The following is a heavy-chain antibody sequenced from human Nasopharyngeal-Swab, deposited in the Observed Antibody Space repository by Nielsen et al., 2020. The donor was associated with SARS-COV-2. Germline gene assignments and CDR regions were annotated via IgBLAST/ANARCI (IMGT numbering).Heavy chain of an antibody. J-gene: IGHJ5*02. Sequence: ESLKISCAVYGGSFSGYYWSWIRQPPGKGLEWIGEINHSGSTNYNPSLKSRVTISVDTSKNQFSLKLSSVTAADTAVYYCAGRPYSSSYWFDPWGQGTLVTVSS. CDR3: AGRPYSSSYWFDP. CDR1: GGSFSGYY. CDR2: INHSGST. D-gene: IGHD6-6*01. V-gene: IGHV4-34*01.